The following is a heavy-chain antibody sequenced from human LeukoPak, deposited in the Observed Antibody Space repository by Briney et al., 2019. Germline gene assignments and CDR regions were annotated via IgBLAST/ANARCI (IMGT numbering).Heavy chain of an antibody. D-gene: IGHD6-19*01. Sequence: RGSLRLSCAASGFTFSSYGMHWVRQAPGKGLEWVAVIWYDGSNKYYADSVKGRFTISRDNSKNTLYLQMNSLRAEDTAVYYCARDVTYSSGWYRYLDYWGQGTLVTVSS. J-gene: IGHJ4*02. CDR1: GFTFSSYG. V-gene: IGHV3-33*01. CDR3: ARDVTYSSGWYRYLDY. CDR2: IWYDGSNK.